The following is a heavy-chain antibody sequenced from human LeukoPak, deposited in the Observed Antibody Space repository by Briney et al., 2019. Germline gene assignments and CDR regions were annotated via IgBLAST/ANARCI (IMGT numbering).Heavy chain of an antibody. D-gene: IGHD3-10*01. CDR3: AGSGPDYGMDV. CDR1: GFTFSSYG. J-gene: IGHJ6*02. CDR2: IWYDGSNK. V-gene: IGHV3-33*01. Sequence: GRSLRLSCAASGFTFSSYGMHWVRQAPGKGLEWVAVIWYDGSNKYYADSVKGRFTISRDNSKNTLYLQMNSLRAEDTAVYYCAGSGPDYGMDVWGQGTTVTVSS.